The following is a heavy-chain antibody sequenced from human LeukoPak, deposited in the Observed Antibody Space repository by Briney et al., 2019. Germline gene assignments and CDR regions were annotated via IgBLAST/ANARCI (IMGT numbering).Heavy chain of an antibody. J-gene: IGHJ4*02. CDR2: MYHSGST. V-gene: IGHV4-38-2*02. D-gene: IGHD1-26*01. Sequence: KSSETLSLTCTVSGYSISSGYYWGWIRQPPGKGLEWIGSMYHSGSTNYNPSLKSRVTISIDTSRNQFSLRLNSVTAADTAMYYCAKSGGYGLIDCWGQGTLVTVSS. CDR3: AKSGGYGLIDC. CDR1: GYSISSGYY.